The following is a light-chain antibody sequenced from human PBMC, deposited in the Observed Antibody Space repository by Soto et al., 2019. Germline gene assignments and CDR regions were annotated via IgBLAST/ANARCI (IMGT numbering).Light chain of an antibody. CDR3: QQYNNWPFT. CDR1: QSISSN. J-gene: IGKJ3*01. Sequence: ETVMTQSPATLSVSPGERATLSCRASQSISSNLAWYQQKPGQSPRLLIYGASTRATGIPATFSGSGSGTEFNLTISSLQSEDFAVYYCQQYNNWPFTFGPGTKVDIK. CDR2: GAS. V-gene: IGKV3-15*01.